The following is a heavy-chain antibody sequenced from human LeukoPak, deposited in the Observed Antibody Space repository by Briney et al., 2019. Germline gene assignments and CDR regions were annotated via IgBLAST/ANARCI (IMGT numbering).Heavy chain of an antibody. D-gene: IGHD3-9*01. CDR2: MNPNSGNT. V-gene: IGHV1-8*01. CDR1: GYTFTSYD. J-gene: IGHJ4*02. Sequence: ASVKVSCKASGYTFTSYDINWVQQATGQGLEWMGWMNPNSGNTGYAQKFQGRVTMTRNTSISTAYMELSSLRSEDTAVYYCARGHYDILTGYYSPLDYWGQGTLVTVSS. CDR3: ARGHYDILTGYYSPLDY.